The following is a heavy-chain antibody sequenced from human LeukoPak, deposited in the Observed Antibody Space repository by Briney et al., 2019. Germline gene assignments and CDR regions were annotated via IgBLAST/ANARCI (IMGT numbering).Heavy chain of an antibody. D-gene: IGHD3-22*01. CDR1: GGSISSYY. CDR2: IYYSGST. J-gene: IGHJ2*01. CDR3: ARGSNYYDSSGYPRKYWYFDL. V-gene: IGHV4-59*01. Sequence: SETLSLTCTVSGGSISSYYWSWIRQPPGKGLEWIGYIYYSGSTNYNPSLKSRVTISVNTSKNQFSLKLSSVTAADTAVYYCARGSNYYDSSGYPRKYWYFDLWGRGTLVTVSS.